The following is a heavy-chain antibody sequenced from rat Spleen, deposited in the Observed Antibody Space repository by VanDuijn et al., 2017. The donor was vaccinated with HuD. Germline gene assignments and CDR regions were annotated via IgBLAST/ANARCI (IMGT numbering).Heavy chain of an antibody. J-gene: IGHJ3*01. CDR3: ARQDSGFAY. CDR2: ISTGGSNT. D-gene: IGHD4-3*01. CDR1: GFAYSDYV. Sequence: EVRLVESGGGLVQPGGSLKLSCAASGFAYSDYVMAWVRQAPTKGLEWVASISTGGSNTYYRDSVKGRFTISRDNAKSTLYLQMDSLRSEDTATYYCARQDSGFAYWGQGTLVTVSS. V-gene: IGHV5S23*01.